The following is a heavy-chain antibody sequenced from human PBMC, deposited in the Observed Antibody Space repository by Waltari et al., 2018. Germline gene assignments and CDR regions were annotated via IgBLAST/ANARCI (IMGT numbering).Heavy chain of an antibody. V-gene: IGHV3-72*01. CDR3: ATFWSGYSRYFDS. CDR1: GFTFSDHY. CDR2: TRNKANSYTT. D-gene: IGHD3-3*01. J-gene: IGHJ4*02. Sequence: EVQLVESGGGLVQPGGSLRLSCAASGFTFSDHYMDWVRQAPGKGLEGVGRTRNKANSYTTEYAASVKGRFTISRDDSKNSLYLQMNSLRVEDTAVYYCATFWSGYSRYFDSWGQGTLVTVSS.